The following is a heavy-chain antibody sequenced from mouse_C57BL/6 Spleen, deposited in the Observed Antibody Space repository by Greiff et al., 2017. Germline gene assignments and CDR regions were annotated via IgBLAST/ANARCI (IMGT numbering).Heavy chain of an antibody. CDR2: ISYDGSN. CDR1: GYSITSGYY. Sequence: EVQLQESGPGLVKPSQSLSLTCSVTGYSITSGYYWNWIRQFPGNKLEWMGYISYDGSNNYNPSLKNRISITRDTSKNQFFLKLNSVTTEDTATYYCARRGSSGPDYWGQGTTLTVSS. D-gene: IGHD3-2*02. V-gene: IGHV3-6*01. CDR3: ARRGSSGPDY. J-gene: IGHJ2*01.